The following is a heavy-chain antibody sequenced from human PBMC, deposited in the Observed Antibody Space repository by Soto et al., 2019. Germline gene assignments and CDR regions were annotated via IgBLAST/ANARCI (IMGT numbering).Heavy chain of an antibody. V-gene: IGHV4-59*01. J-gene: IGHJ2*01. CDR1: GGSISSYY. CDR3: VRDGMYYGNDWYFDL. Sequence: QVQLQESGPGLVKPSETLSLTCTVSGGSISSYYWSWIRQPPGKGLEWIGYIYYSGSTNYNPSLKSRVTISVDTPKNQFSLKLTSVTTADTAVYYCVRDGMYYGNDWYFDLWGRGTLVTVSS. CDR2: IYYSGST. D-gene: IGHD1-26*01.